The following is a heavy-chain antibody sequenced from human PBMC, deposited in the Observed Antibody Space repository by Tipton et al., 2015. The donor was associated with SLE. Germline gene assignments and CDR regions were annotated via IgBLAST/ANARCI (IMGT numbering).Heavy chain of an antibody. CDR3: ARVWLNNAFDI. D-gene: IGHD3-16*01. CDR2: IYYRGTT. V-gene: IGHV4-38-2*01. J-gene: IGHJ3*02. Sequence: GLVKPSETLSLKCAVSGYSISAGYYWGWVRQPPGKGLEWIGAIYYRGTTFYNPSFKSRVTISVDMSKNQIFLKMTSVTAADSAVYFCARVWLNNAFDIWGQGTRVTVSS. CDR1: GYSISAGYY.